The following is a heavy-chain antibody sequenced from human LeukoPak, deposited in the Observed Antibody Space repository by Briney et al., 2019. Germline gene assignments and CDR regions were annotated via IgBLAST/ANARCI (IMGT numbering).Heavy chain of an antibody. CDR2: IYYSGGT. CDR3: ARTSNSHYGDS. CDR1: GGSISSYY. J-gene: IGHJ4*02. D-gene: IGHD3-10*01. Sequence: SETLSLTCTVSGGSISSYYWSWIRQPPGKGLEWIGYIYYSGGTNYNPSLKSRVTMSVDTSKNQFSLKLSSVTAADTAVYYCARTSNSHYGDSWGQGTLVTVSS. V-gene: IGHV4-59*08.